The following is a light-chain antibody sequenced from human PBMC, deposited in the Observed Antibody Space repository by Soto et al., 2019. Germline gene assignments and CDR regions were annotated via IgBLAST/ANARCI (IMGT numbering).Light chain of an antibody. CDR1: QSIRSW. V-gene: IGKV1-5*01. CDR2: DAS. CDR3: QQYTDYLYT. J-gene: IGKJ2*01. Sequence: DIQMTQSPSTLSASVGDRVTITCRASQSIRSWLAWYQQKLGKAPQLLIYDASSLESGVPSRFSGSGSGTEFNLTISSLQPDDFASYYCQQYTDYLYTFGQGTKMDSK.